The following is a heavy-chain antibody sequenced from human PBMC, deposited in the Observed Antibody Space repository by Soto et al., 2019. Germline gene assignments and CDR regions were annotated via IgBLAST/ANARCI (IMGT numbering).Heavy chain of an antibody. J-gene: IGHJ3*02. CDR3: AKGGSGCYDAFDI. D-gene: IGHD6-19*01. Sequence: EVQLLESGGGLVQPGGSLRLSCAASGFTFSSYAMSWVRQAPGKGLEWVSAISGSGGSTYYADSVKGRFTISRDNSKNTLYLQMNSLLAEDTAVYYCAKGGSGCYDAFDIWGQGTMVTVSS. CDR1: GFTFSSYA. CDR2: ISGSGGST. V-gene: IGHV3-23*01.